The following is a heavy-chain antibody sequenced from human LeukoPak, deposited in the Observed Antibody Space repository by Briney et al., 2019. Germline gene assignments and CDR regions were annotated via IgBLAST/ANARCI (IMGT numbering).Heavy chain of an antibody. J-gene: IGHJ4*02. Sequence: PGGSLRLSCAASGFTFSSYSMNWVRQAPGKGLEWVSSISSSSSYIYYADSVKGRFTISRDNAKNSLYLQMNSLRAEDTAVYYCARDFQNNWLPTYYFDYWGQGTLVTVSS. CDR3: ARDFQNNWLPTYYFDY. D-gene: IGHD1-20*01. CDR1: GFTFSSYS. CDR2: ISSSSSYI. V-gene: IGHV3-21*01.